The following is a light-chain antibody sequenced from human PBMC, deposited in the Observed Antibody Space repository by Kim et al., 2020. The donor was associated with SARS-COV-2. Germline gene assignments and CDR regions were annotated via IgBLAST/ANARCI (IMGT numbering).Light chain of an antibody. CDR1: SSNIGGGYD. Sequence: QSVLTQPPSVSGAPGQRVTISCTGTSSNIGGGYDVHWYQQLPSTAPKLLIHGNKDRPSGVPERFSGSRSGTAASLAITGVQVEDEADYYCQSYDSSLNSWVFGGGTKLTVL. CDR2: GNK. V-gene: IGLV1-40*01. J-gene: IGLJ3*02. CDR3: QSYDSSLNSWV.